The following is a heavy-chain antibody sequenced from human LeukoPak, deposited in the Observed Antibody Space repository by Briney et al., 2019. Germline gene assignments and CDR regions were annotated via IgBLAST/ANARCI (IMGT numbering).Heavy chain of an antibody. CDR3: AKDKWAPTVTTFYNY. D-gene: IGHD4-17*01. J-gene: IGHJ4*02. CDR1: GFTVSSNY. Sequence: GGSLRLSCAASGFTVSSNYMSWVRQAPGKGLEWVSVIYSGGSTYYADSVKGRFTISRDNSKNTLYLQMTSLRAEDTAVYYCAKDKWAPTVTTFYNYGGQGHLVTVSS. CDR2: IYSGGST. V-gene: IGHV3-53*01.